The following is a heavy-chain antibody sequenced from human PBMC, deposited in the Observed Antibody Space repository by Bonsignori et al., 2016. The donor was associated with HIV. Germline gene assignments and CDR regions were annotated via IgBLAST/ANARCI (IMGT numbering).Heavy chain of an antibody. CDR2: IYYSGST. CDR3: ARQRDGGFSYGYSGTFDI. D-gene: IGHD5-18*01. V-gene: IGHV4-59*01. Sequence: LSCTVSGGSISSYYWSWIRQPPGKGVEWIGYIYYSGSTNYNPSLKNRVTISVDTSKNQFSLKVSSVTAADTAVYYCARQRDGGFSYGYSGTFDIWGQGTMVTVSS. J-gene: IGHJ3*02. CDR1: GGSISSYY.